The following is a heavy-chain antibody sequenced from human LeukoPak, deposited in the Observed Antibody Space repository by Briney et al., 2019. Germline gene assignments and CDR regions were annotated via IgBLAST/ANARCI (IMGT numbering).Heavy chain of an antibody. V-gene: IGHV4-59*01. Sequence: SETLSLTCTVSGGSIRSYYWNWIRQPPGKGLEWIGYTYYSGTTKYNSPLKSRVTISVDTSKNQFSLKLSSVTAADTAVYYCARETALAFDHWGQGTLVTVSS. CDR1: GGSIRSYY. CDR3: ARETALAFDH. D-gene: IGHD1-14*01. CDR2: TYYSGTT. J-gene: IGHJ4*02.